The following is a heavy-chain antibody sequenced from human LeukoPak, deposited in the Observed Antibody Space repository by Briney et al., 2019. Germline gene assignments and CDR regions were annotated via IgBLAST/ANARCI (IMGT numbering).Heavy chain of an antibody. D-gene: IGHD4-17*01. J-gene: IGHJ4*02. CDR3: ARGPNYGDYSLAYFDY. CDR2: IYSGGST. CDR1: GFTVSSNY. V-gene: IGHV3-66*01. Sequence: GGSLRLSCAASGFTVSSNYMSWVRQAPGKGLEWVSVIYSGGSTYYADSVKGRFTISRDNSKNTLYLQMNSLRAEDTAVYYCARGPNYGDYSLAYFDYWSQGTLVTVSS.